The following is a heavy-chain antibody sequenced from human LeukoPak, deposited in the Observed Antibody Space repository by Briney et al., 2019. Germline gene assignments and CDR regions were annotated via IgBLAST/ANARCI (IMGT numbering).Heavy chain of an antibody. J-gene: IGHJ4*02. D-gene: IGHD2-2*01. V-gene: IGHV1-69*04. Sequence: SVKVSCKASGGTFSSYAISWVRQAPGQGLEWMGRIIPILGIANYAQKFQGRVTITADKSTSPAYMELSSLRSEDTAVYYCARGQCSSTSCYGPLDYWGQGTLVTVSS. CDR1: GGTFSSYA. CDR2: IIPILGIA. CDR3: ARGQCSSTSCYGPLDY.